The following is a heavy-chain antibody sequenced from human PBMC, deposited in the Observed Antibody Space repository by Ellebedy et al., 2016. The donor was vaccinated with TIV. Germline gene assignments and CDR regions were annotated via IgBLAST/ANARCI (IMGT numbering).Heavy chain of an antibody. V-gene: IGHV3-72*01. CDR2: VRNKHDGYTA. Sequence: PGGSLRLSCAASGFTFSDHYMDWVRQAPGKGLEWVGRVRNKHDGYTAEYAASGKGRFTISRDDSKSSLYLQLNSLRTEDTAVYYCALHWGSGGRGCNWGQGTLVTVSS. J-gene: IGHJ4*02. D-gene: IGHD2-15*01. CDR1: GFTFSDHY. CDR3: ALHWGSGGRGCN.